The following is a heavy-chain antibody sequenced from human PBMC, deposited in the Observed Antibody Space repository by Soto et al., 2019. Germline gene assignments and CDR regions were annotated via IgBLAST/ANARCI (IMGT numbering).Heavy chain of an antibody. CDR3: AKDSGYQLRDNYFYYGLDV. Sequence: GGSLRLSCAASGYTFTSPAIYWACKTQGKGLEWVAAISYDEIDKKYACSVKGRFTVSRDNVKNTLSLQMSSRRPEDTAVYYCAKDSGYQLRDNYFYYGLDVWGQGTTGTGSS. J-gene: IGHJ6*02. D-gene: IGHD2-2*01. CDR2: ISYDEIDK. CDR1: GYTFTSPA. V-gene: IGHV3-30*18.